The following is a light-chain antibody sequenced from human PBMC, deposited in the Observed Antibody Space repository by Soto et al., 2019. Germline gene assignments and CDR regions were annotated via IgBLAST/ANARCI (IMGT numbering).Light chain of an antibody. CDR3: NSYTTYSSLVV. CDR1: SSDVGGFDY. J-gene: IGLJ2*01. CDR2: EVS. Sequence: QSALTQPASVSGSPGQSITISCTGTSSDVGGFDYVSWYQQHPGKAPKLMIYEVSNRPSGVSNRFSGSKSGNTASLTISGLQADDKAEYYCNSYTTYSSLVVFGGGTKLTVL. V-gene: IGLV2-14*01.